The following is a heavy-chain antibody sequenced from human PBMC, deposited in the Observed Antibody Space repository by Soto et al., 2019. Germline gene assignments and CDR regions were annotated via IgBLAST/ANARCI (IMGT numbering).Heavy chain of an antibody. Sequence: GASVKVSCKTSGYTFTGYYIHWVRQAPGQGLEWLGWINPDSGATKYAQKFQGRVTMTRDTSISTAYMEMSRLRSDDTAIYYCGPPSLWVEKLWGQGTTVTVSS. CDR1: GYTFTGYY. D-gene: IGHD2-21*01. J-gene: IGHJ6*02. CDR2: INPDSGAT. V-gene: IGHV1-2*02. CDR3: GPPSLWVEKL.